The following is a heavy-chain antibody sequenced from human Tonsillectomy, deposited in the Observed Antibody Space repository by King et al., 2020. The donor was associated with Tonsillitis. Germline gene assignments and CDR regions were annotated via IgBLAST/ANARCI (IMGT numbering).Heavy chain of an antibody. D-gene: IGHD5-12*01. CDR1: GFTFSSYW. CDR3: ARAPPPRGSLRYFGY. V-gene: IGHV3-74*01. CDR2: INSDGSST. Sequence: VQLVESGGGLVQPGGSLRLSCAASGFTFSSYWMHWVRQAPGKGLVWVSRINSDGSSTSYADSVKGRFTISRDNAKNTLYLQMNSLRAEDTAVYYCARAPPPRGSLRYFGYWGQGTLVTVSS. J-gene: IGHJ4*02.